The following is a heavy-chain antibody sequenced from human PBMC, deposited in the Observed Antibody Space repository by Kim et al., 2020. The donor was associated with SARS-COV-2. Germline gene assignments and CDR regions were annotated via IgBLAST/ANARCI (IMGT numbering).Heavy chain of an antibody. CDR2: IGTAGDT. CDR1: GFTFSSYD. Sequence: GGSLRLSCAASGFTFSSYDMHWVRQATGKGLEWVSAIGTAGDTYYPGSVKGRFTISRENAKNSLYLQMNSLRAGDTAVYYCARGKYYGSGSYPFVFDPWGQGTLVTVSS. CDR3: ARGKYYGSGSYPFVFDP. D-gene: IGHD3-10*01. V-gene: IGHV3-13*01. J-gene: IGHJ5*02.